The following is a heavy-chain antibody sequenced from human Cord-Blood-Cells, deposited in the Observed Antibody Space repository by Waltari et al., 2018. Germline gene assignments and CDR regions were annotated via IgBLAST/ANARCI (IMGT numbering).Heavy chain of an antibody. J-gene: IGHJ4*02. Sequence: QVQLQQWGAGLLKPSETLSLTCASYVGSFSVYYWSGIRPPPGKGLEWIGEINHSGSTNYNPSLKSRVTISVDTSKNQFSLKLSSVTAADTAVYYCARGPITMVRGVIPYYWGQGTLVTVSS. CDR3: ARGPITMVRGVIPYY. V-gene: IGHV4-34*01. CDR1: VGSFSVYY. D-gene: IGHD3-10*01. CDR2: INHSGST.